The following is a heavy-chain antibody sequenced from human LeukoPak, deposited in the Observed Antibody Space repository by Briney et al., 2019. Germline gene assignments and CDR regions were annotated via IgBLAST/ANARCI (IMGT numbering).Heavy chain of an antibody. CDR3: AHASVPGAFDY. CDR2: IYYSGST. D-gene: IGHD6-19*01. J-gene: IGHJ4*02. Sequence: SETLSLTCTVSGDSISSSNYYWGWIRQPPGKGLEWIGNIYYSGSTYYNPSLKSRVTISVDTSKNQFSLKLSSVTAADTAVYFCAHASVPGAFDYWGQGTLVTVSS. V-gene: IGHV4-39*07. CDR1: GDSISSSNYY.